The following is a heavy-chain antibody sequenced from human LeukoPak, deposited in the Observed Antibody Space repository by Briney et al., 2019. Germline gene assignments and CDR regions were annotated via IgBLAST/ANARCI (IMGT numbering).Heavy chain of an antibody. CDR2: IYHSGST. J-gene: IGHJ4*02. CDR1: GGSIRCYY. Sequence: PSETLSLTCSVSGGSIRCYYWSWIRQPPGKGLEWIGYIYHSGSTNYNPSLKSRVTTSVDTSKNQFSLKLSSVTAADTDVYYCASGIDSRKVGYWGQGTLVTVSS. D-gene: IGHD4-11*01. CDR3: ASGIDSRKVGY. V-gene: IGHV4-59*12.